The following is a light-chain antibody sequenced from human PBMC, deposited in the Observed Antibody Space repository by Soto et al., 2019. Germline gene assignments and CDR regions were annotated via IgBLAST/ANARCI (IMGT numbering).Light chain of an antibody. J-gene: IGLJ2*01. CDR3: SSYTSSSTLGV. CDR2: DVS. V-gene: IGLV2-14*01. CDR1: RSDVGGYNY. Sequence: QSVLTQPASVSGSPGQSITISCTGTRSDVGGYNYVSWYQQHPGKAPKLMIYDVSNRPSGVSDRFSGSKSGNTASLTISGLQAEDEADYYCSSYTSSSTLGVFGGGTQLTVL.